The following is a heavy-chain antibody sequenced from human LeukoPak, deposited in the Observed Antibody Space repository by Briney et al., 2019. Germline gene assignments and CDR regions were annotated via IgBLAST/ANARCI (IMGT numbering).Heavy chain of an antibody. Sequence: SETLSLTCTVSGGSISSDYWSWVRQPPGKGLEWIGYIYYSGSTNYNPSLKSRVTISVDTSKNQFSLKLSSVTAADTAVYYCARDLGGANWFDPWGQGTLVTVS. J-gene: IGHJ5*02. D-gene: IGHD1-26*01. CDR2: IYYSGST. CDR1: GGSISSDY. V-gene: IGHV4-59*01. CDR3: ARDLGGANWFDP.